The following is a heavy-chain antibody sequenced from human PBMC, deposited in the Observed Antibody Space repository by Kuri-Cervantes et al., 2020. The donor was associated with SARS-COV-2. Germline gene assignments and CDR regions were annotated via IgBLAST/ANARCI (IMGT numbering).Heavy chain of an antibody. Sequence: GGSLRLSCAASGFTFSSYGMHWVRQAPGKGLEWVAVISYDGSNKYYADSVKGRFTISRDNAKNSLYLQMNSLRAEDTAVYYCARSLYCDYWGQGTLVTVSS. CDR1: GFTFSSYG. CDR2: ISYDGSNK. J-gene: IGHJ4*02. CDR3: ARSLYCDY. V-gene: IGHV3-30*03.